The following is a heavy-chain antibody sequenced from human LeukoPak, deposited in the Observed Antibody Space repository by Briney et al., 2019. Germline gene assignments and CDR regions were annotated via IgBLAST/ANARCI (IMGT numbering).Heavy chain of an antibody. CDR2: ISAYNGNT. V-gene: IGHV1-18*01. CDR1: GYTFTSYG. J-gene: IGHJ2*01. Sequence: GASVKVSCKASGYTFTSYGISWVRQAPGQGLEWMGWISAYNGNTNYAQKLQGRVTMTTDTSTSTAYMELRSLRSDDTAVYYCARDLTYYDILTGYYFRYFDLWGRGTLVTVSS. D-gene: IGHD3-9*01. CDR3: ARDLTYYDILTGYYFRYFDL.